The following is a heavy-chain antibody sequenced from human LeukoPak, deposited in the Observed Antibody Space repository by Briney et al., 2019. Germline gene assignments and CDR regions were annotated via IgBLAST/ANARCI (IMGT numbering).Heavy chain of an antibody. Sequence: PGRSLRLSCAASGFTFSSYAMHWVRQAPGKGLEWVAVISSDGSNKYYADSVKGRLTVSRDNSKNTLYLQMTSLRADDTAVYYCARGHWNDVRSWFDPWGQGILVTVSS. CDR2: ISSDGSNK. J-gene: IGHJ5*02. CDR1: GFTFSSYA. V-gene: IGHV3-30-3*01. CDR3: ARGHWNDVRSWFDP. D-gene: IGHD1-1*01.